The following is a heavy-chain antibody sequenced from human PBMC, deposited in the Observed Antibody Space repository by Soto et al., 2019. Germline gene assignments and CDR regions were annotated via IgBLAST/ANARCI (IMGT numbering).Heavy chain of an antibody. Sequence: SETLSLTCTVSGGSVSSSYWSWIRQPPGRGLEWIGFISYSGSTSYNPSLKSRVTISADTSKNQLSLNLRSVTAADTAVYYCARESVGVTATNDYYYGVDVWGHGTTVTVSS. CDR3: ARESVGVTATNDYYYGVDV. CDR1: GGSVSSSY. J-gene: IGHJ6*02. CDR2: ISYSGST. V-gene: IGHV4-59*02. D-gene: IGHD2-8*01.